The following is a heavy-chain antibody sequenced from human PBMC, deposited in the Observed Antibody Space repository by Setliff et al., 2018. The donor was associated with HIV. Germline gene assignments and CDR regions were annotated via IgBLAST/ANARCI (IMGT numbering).Heavy chain of an antibody. V-gene: IGHV3-74*01. CDR1: GFAFSTYW. CDR2: IHADGSST. J-gene: IGHJ4*02. Sequence: LRLSCAASGFAFSTYWMHWVRQAPGKGLVWVSRIHADGSSTHYADSVRGRFTISRDNRKNTLYLQMNSLRAEDTATYYCVRGTSAYPGIDFWGQGTMVTVSS. CDR3: VRGTSAYPGIDF. D-gene: IGHD6-25*01.